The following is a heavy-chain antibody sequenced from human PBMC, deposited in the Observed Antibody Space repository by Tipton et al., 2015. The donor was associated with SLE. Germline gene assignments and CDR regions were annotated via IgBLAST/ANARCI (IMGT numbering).Heavy chain of an antibody. CDR2: IYYSGST. Sequence: TLSLTCTVSGGSISSSSYYWGWIRQPPGKGLEWIGSIYYSGSTNYNPSLTSRVTMSVDTSKNQFSLKLSSVTAADTAVYYCARGNNWFDPWGQGTLVTVSS. J-gene: IGHJ5*02. CDR3: ARGNNWFDP. CDR1: GGSISSSSYY. V-gene: IGHV4-39*07.